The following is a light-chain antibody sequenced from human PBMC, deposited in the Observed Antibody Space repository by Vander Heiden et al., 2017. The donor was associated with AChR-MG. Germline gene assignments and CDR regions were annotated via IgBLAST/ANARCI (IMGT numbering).Light chain of an antibody. Sequence: QSVLTQPLSASGPPGHSITISCSGSSSNIGSNTMNWYQKFPGTAPKLRIYNDNQRPSGVPDRFSGSKSGTSASLAISGLQSEDEADYYCSTWDDSLNVLVFGGGTKLTVL. J-gene: IGLJ2*01. CDR2: NDN. V-gene: IGLV1-44*01. CDR3: STWDDSLNVLV. CDR1: SSNIGSNT.